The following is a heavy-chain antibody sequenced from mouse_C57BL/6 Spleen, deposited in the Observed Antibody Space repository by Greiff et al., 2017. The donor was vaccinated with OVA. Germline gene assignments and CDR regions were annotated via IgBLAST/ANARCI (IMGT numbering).Heavy chain of an antibody. Sequence: EVKLVESGGGLVKPGGSLKLSCAASGFTFSSYAMSWVRQTPEKRLEWVATISDGGSYTYYPDNVKGRFTISRDNAKNNLYLQMSHLKSEDTAMYYCARGDGYYGYFDYWGQGTTLTVSS. CDR3: ARGDGYYGYFDY. J-gene: IGHJ2*01. CDR1: GFTFSSYA. D-gene: IGHD2-3*01. CDR2: ISDGGSYT. V-gene: IGHV5-4*03.